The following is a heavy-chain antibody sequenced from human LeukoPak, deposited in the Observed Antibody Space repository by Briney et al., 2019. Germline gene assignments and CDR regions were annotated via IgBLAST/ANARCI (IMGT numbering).Heavy chain of an antibody. CDR2: ISSSGSTI. CDR3: ARKGFVCSSTSCSNDAFDI. V-gene: IGHV3-11*01. J-gene: IGHJ3*02. Sequence: PGGSLRLSCAASGFTFSDYYMSWIRQAPGKGLEWVSYISSSGSTIYYADSVKVRFTISRDNAKNSLYLQMNSLRAEDTAVYCCARKGFVCSSTSCSNDAFDIWGQGTMVTVSS. D-gene: IGHD2-2*01. CDR1: GFTFSDYY.